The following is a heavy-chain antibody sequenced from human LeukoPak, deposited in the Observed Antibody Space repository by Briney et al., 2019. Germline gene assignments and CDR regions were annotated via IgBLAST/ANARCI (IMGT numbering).Heavy chain of an antibody. CDR1: GFTFSSYG. CDR2: ISGSGGST. CDR3: AKGSRGNYDY. Sequence: GGSLRLSCSGSGFTFSSYGMSWVRQAPGKGLEWVSGISGSGGSTFYADSVKGRFTISRDNSKNTLYLQMNSLRAEDTAVYYCAKGSRGNYDYWGQGTLVTVSS. D-gene: IGHD1-26*01. V-gene: IGHV3-23*01. J-gene: IGHJ4*02.